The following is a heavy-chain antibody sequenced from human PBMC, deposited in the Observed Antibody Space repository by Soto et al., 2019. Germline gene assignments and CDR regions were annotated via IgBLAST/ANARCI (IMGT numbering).Heavy chain of an antibody. Sequence: ASVKVSCKASGGTFSSYAISWVRQAPGQGLEWMGGIIPIFGTANYAQKFQGRVTITADESTSTAYMELSSLRSEDTAVYYCARDSRNYYDSRGYLNWFDPWGQGNLVTVSS. V-gene: IGHV1-69*13. J-gene: IGHJ5*02. CDR2: IIPIFGTA. CDR3: ARDSRNYYDSRGYLNWFDP. D-gene: IGHD3-22*01. CDR1: GGTFSSYA.